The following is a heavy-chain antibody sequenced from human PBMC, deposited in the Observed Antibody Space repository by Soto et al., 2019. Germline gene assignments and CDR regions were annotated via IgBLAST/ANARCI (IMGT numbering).Heavy chain of an antibody. V-gene: IGHV1-69*01. CDR1: GGTFSSYA. CDR3: ARGGAGYYDSSGYGYFDY. CDR2: IIPIFGTA. D-gene: IGHD3-22*01. Sequence: QVQLVQSGAEVKKPGSSVKVSCKASGGTFSSYAISWVRQAPGQGLEWMGGIIPIFGTANYAQKFQGRVTITADESTSTAYMELSSLRSEDTAVYYCARGGAGYYDSSGYGYFDYWGQGTLVTVSS. J-gene: IGHJ4*02.